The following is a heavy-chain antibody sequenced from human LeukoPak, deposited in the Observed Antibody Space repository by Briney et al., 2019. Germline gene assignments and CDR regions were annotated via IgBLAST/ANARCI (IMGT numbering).Heavy chain of an antibody. V-gene: IGHV1-2*06. J-gene: IGHJ5*02. Sequence: GASVKVSCKASGYTFTGYYMHWVRQAPGQGLEWMGRINPNSGGTNYAQKFQGRVTMTRDTSISTAYMELSRLRSDDTAVYYCARAYDSSGYADLSWFDPWGQGTLVTVSS. CDR1: GYTFTGYY. CDR2: INPNSGGT. CDR3: ARAYDSSGYADLSWFDP. D-gene: IGHD3-22*01.